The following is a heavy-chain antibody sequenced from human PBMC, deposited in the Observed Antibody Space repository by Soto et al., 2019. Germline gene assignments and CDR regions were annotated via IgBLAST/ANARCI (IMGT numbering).Heavy chain of an antibody. D-gene: IGHD1-26*01. CDR2: INHSGST. CDR1: GGSFSGYY. Sequence: SETLSLTCAVYGGSFSGYYWSWIRQPPGKGLEWIGEINHSGSTNYNPSLKSRVTISVDTSKNQFSLKLSSVTAADTAVYYCARTGLRRRYSHYYYYMHVWGKGTTVTVSS. J-gene: IGHJ6*03. CDR3: ARTGLRRRYSHYYYYMHV. V-gene: IGHV4-34*01.